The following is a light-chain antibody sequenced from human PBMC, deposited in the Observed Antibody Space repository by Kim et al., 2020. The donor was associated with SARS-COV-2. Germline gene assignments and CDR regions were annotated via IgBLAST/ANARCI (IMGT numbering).Light chain of an antibody. J-gene: IGKJ4*01. V-gene: IGKV3-20*01. Sequence: LSPGERATLSCRASQSVSSSYLAWYQQKPGQAPRLLMYGASSRATGIPDRFSGSGSGTDFTLTISRLEPEDFAVYYCQQYGSSSLTFGGGTKVEIK. CDR2: GAS. CDR1: QSVSSSY. CDR3: QQYGSSSLT.